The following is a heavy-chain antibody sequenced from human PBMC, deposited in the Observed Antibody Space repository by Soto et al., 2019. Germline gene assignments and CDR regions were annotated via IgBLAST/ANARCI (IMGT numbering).Heavy chain of an antibody. CDR3: TRDLNGGNPFDY. J-gene: IGHJ4*02. CDR2: IDPGSGNP. Sequence: QVQLVQSGAEVKKPGASVRVSCKASGYTLTNYAIHWVRQAAGQRLEWLAWIDPGSGNPTYSQKFQGRTTLSRDNSASTFYMDLSSLTSEDTAVYFCTRDLNGGNPFDYWGQGTLVTVSS. CDR1: GYTLTNYA. D-gene: IGHD2-8*01. V-gene: IGHV1-3*01.